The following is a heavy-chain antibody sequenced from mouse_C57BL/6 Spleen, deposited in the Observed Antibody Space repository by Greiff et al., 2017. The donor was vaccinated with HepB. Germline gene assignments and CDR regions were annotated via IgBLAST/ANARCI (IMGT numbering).Heavy chain of an antibody. CDR3: ARDGYYLDY. J-gene: IGHJ2*01. D-gene: IGHD2-3*01. Sequence: QVQLQQSGPELVKPGASVKISCKASGYAFSSSWMNWVKQRPGKGLEWIGRIYPGDVDTNYNWKFKDKATLTADKSSSTAYMQLSSLTSEDSAVYFCARDGYYLDYWGQGTTLTVSS. CDR2: IYPGDVDT. V-gene: IGHV1-82*01. CDR1: GYAFSSSW.